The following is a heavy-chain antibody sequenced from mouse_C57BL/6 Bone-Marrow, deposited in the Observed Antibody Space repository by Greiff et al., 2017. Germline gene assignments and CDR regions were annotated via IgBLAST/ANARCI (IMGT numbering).Heavy chain of an antibody. CDR2: IDPSDSYT. D-gene: IGHD1-1*01. CDR1: GYTFTSYW. Sequence: VQLQQPRAELVKPGASVKLSCKASGYTFTSYWMQWVKQRPGRGLEWIGEIDPSDSYTNSNQKFKGKATLTVDTSSSTAYMQLSSLTSEDSAVYYCARCYYGSPWYFDVWGTGTTVTVSS. CDR3: ARCYYGSPWYFDV. V-gene: IGHV1-50*01. J-gene: IGHJ1*03.